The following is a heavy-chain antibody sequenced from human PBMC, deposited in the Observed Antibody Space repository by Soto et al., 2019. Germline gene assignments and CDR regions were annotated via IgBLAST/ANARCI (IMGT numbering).Heavy chain of an antibody. CDR2: GYYSGST. Sequence: QVQLQESGPGLVKTSETLSLTCTVSGGSISGFFWSWIRQPPGKGLEWIGYGYYSGSTNYNPSLKSRITISPDTSKNQFSLKLSSVTAANTAVYYCARHNPRDNWNYDYWGQGALVTVS. CDR3: ARHNPRDNWNYDY. D-gene: IGHD1-7*01. CDR1: GGSISGFF. V-gene: IGHV4-59*08. J-gene: IGHJ4*02.